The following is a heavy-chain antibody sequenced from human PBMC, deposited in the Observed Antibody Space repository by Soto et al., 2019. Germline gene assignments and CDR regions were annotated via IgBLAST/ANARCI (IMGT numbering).Heavy chain of an antibody. J-gene: IGHJ4*02. CDR3: AKGSSITIFGVVSAPDY. D-gene: IGHD3-3*01. V-gene: IGHV3-23*01. CDR1: GFTFNSYA. CDR2: ISGSGGST. Sequence: LRLSCAASGFTFNSYAMSWVRQAPGKGLEWVSAISGSGGSTYYADSVKGRFTISRDNSKNTLYLQMNSLRAEDTAVYYCAKGSSITIFGVVSAPDYWGQGTLVTVSS.